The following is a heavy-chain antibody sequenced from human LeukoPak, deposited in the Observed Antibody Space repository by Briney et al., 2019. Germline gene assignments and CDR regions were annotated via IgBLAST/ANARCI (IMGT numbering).Heavy chain of an antibody. D-gene: IGHD2-21*02. CDR1: GYTFTSYG. CDR3: AAFSYCGGDCYFDY. CDR2: TSAYNGNT. J-gene: IGHJ4*02. V-gene: IGHV1-18*01. Sequence: ASVKVSCKASGYTFTSYGISWVRQAPGQGLEWMGWTSAYNGNTNYAQKLQGRVTMTTDTSTSTAYMELRSLRSDDTAVYYCAAFSYCGGDCYFDYWGQGTLVTVSS.